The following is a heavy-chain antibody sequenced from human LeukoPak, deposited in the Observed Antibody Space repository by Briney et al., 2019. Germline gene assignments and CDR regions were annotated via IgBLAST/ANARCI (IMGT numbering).Heavy chain of an antibody. CDR2: INTKTGNP. CDR3: ARALDY. V-gene: IGHV7-4-1*04. J-gene: IGHJ4*02. Sequence: VTVSCTASGYTXXSYAVSWVXXAPGQGLEWMGWINTKTGNPTYARGFTGRFVLSLGTSVSMAYLQISSLKADDTAIYYCARALDYWGQGTLVTVSS. CDR1: GYTXXSYA.